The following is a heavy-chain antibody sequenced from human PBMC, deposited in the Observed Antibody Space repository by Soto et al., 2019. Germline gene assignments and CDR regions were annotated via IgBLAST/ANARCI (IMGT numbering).Heavy chain of an antibody. V-gene: IGHV1-69*08. D-gene: IGHD4-17*01. Sequence: QVQLVQSGAEVKKPGSSVKVSCKASGGTFSSYTISWVRQAPGQGLEWMGRIIPILGIANYAQKFQGRVTITADKSTSTAYMEVSSLRSEDTAVYYCARDYGDYLTGWFDPWGQGTLVTVSS. CDR3: ARDYGDYLTGWFDP. J-gene: IGHJ5*02. CDR2: IIPILGIA. CDR1: GGTFSSYT.